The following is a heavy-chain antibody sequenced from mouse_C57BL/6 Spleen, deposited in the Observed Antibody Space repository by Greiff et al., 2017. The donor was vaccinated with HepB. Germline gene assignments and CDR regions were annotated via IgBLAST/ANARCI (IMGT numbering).Heavy chain of an antibody. Sequence: EVKLQESGGGLVKPGGSLKLSCAASGFTFSDYGMHWVRQAPEKGLEWVAYISSGSSTIYYADTVKGRFTISRDNAKNTLFLQMTSLRSEDTAMYYCARSLYGYDVEYFDVWGTGTTVTVSS. CDR2: ISSGSSTI. D-gene: IGHD2-2*01. V-gene: IGHV5-17*01. CDR3: ARSLYGYDVEYFDV. J-gene: IGHJ1*03. CDR1: GFTFSDYG.